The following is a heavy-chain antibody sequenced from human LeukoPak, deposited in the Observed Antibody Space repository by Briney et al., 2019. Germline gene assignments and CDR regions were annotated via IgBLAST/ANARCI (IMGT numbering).Heavy chain of an antibody. CDR2: ISAYNGNT. V-gene: IGHV1-18*01. CDR3: AREQMRGYSYGPGGDY. CDR1: GYTFTNYG. D-gene: IGHD5-18*01. Sequence: EASVKVSCKASGYTFTNYGISWVRQAPGQGLEWMGWISAYNGNTNYAQKLQGRVTMTTDTSTSTAYMEPRSLRSDDTAVYYCAREQMRGYSYGPGGDYWGQGTLVTVSS. J-gene: IGHJ4*02.